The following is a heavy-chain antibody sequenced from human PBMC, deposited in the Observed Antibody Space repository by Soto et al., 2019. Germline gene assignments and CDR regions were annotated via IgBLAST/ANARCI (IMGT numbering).Heavy chain of an antibody. CDR2: IYSGGST. D-gene: IGHD5-18*01. Sequence: EVQLVESGGGLVQPGGSLRLSCAASGVTVSSNYMSWVRQAPGKGLEWVSVIYSGGSTYYADSVKGRFTISRDNSKNTLYLQMNSLRAEDTAVYYCARHGYNYGGGYFDYWGQGILVTVSS. CDR3: ARHGYNYGGGYFDY. CDR1: GVTVSSNY. V-gene: IGHV3-66*04. J-gene: IGHJ4*02.